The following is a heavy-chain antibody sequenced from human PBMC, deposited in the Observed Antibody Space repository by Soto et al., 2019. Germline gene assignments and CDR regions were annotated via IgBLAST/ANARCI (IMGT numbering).Heavy chain of an antibody. CDR1: GVSVSGSSC. Sequence: LSLTCTVSGVSVSGSSCWTWIRQAPGKGLEWIGCIFYNGATYYNPSLKSRVTISVDTSKNQFSLKLSSVTAADTAVYYCARDSLTIFGVVIKVPYGMDVWGQGTTVTVSS. CDR3: ARDSLTIFGVVIKVPYGMDV. D-gene: IGHD3-3*01. CDR2: IFYNGAT. V-gene: IGHV4-61*01. J-gene: IGHJ6*02.